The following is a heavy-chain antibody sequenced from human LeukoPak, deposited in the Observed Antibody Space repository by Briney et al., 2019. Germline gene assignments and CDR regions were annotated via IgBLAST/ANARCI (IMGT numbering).Heavy chain of an antibody. CDR1: GGSISSGSYY. V-gene: IGHV4-61*02. CDR3: ARDTLEYCSSTSCYTYMDV. Sequence: SETLSLTCTVSGGSISSGSYYWSWIRQPAGKGLEWIGRIYTSGSTNYNPSLKSRVTISVDTSKSQFSLKLSSVTAADTAVYYCARDTLEYCSSTSCYTYMDVWGKGTTVTVSS. J-gene: IGHJ6*03. CDR2: IYTSGST. D-gene: IGHD2-2*02.